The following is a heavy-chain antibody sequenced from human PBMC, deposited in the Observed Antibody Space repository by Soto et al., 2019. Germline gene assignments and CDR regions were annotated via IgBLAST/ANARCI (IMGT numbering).Heavy chain of an antibody. CDR1: EYTFTGYY. V-gene: IGHV1-2*04. Sequence: ASVKVSCKASEYTFTGYYMHWVRQAPGQGLEWMGWINPNSGGTNYAQKFQGWITLTRDTSISTAYMELSRLRSDDTAVYYCARVGYCSSTSCYSDGYHYYGMDVWGQGTTVTVSS. D-gene: IGHD2-2*02. CDR3: ARVGYCSSTSCYSDGYHYYGMDV. J-gene: IGHJ6*02. CDR2: INPNSGGT.